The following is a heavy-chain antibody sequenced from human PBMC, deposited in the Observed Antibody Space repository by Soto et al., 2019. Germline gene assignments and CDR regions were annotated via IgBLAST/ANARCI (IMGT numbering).Heavy chain of an antibody. CDR2: VSATAGTT. Sequence: GESLRLSCAASGFTFSNYAMSWVRQAPGKGLEWVSLVSATAGTTYYTDSVKGRFTISRDNSRNTAYLQMNSLRADDTAVYYCAKDRLAGGFDYRGQGTLVTVSS. J-gene: IGHJ4*02. CDR1: GFTFSNYA. D-gene: IGHD3-16*01. CDR3: AKDRLAGGFDY. V-gene: IGHV3-23*01.